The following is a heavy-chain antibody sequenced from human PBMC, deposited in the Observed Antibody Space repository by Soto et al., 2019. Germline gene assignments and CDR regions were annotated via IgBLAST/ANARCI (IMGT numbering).Heavy chain of an antibody. D-gene: IGHD2-15*01. J-gene: IGHJ4*02. Sequence: QVQLVQSGDELKKPGASVKVFCKASDYTFNSYGISWVRKAPGQGLEWMGWLSGDNGDIKYAQKFQGRVTMTTDISTSTVYMELRSLSSDDTAVYFCAGSRGFGFDFWGQGTLVTVSS. CDR3: AGSRGFGFDF. CDR1: DYTFNSYG. V-gene: IGHV1-18*01. CDR2: LSGDNGDI.